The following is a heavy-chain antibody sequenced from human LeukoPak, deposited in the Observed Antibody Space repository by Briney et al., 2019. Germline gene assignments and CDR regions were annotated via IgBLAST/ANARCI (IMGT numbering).Heavy chain of an antibody. J-gene: IGHJ1*01. CDR1: GGSISSYY. D-gene: IGHD6-19*01. V-gene: IGHV4-59*01. CDR3: ARGGWYPESFQH. CDR2: IYYSGST. Sequence: SETLSLTCTVSGGSISSYYWNWIRQPPGKGLERIGYIYYSGSTNYNPSLKSRVTISVDTSKNQFSLKLSSVTAADTAVYYCARGGWYPESFQHWGQGALVTVSS.